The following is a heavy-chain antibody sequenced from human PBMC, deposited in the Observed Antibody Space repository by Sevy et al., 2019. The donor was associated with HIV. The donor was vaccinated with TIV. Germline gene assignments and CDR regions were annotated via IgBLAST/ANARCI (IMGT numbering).Heavy chain of an antibody. CDR1: GFTFSNAW. CDR2: IRSKVDGGTT. CDR3: PNDYNEYRDAFDI. D-gene: IGHD4-4*01. Sequence: GGSLRLSCAASGFTFSNAWMSWVRQAPGKGLEWVGRIRSKVDGGTTDYAAPVQGRCAISREDSKNTLHLQMNSLQTEDTAVYYCPNDYNEYRDAFDIWGQGTMVTVSS. J-gene: IGHJ3*02. V-gene: IGHV3-15*01.